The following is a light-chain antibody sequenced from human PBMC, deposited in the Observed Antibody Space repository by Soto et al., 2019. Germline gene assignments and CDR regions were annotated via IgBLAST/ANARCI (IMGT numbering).Light chain of an antibody. CDR3: QSYDSSRSGSTV. J-gene: IGLJ1*01. V-gene: IGLV1-40*01. CDR1: SSNIGAGYD. CDR2: DNN. Sequence: QSVLTQPPSVSGAPGQRVTISCTGTSSNIGAGYDVHWYQQFSGTAPKLLIYDNNNRPSGVPDRFSASKSGTSTSLAITGLQAEAEADYYCQSYDSSRSGSTVFGAGTKLTVL.